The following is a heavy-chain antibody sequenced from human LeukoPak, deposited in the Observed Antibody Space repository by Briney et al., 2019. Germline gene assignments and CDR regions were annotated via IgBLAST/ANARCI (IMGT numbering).Heavy chain of an antibody. Sequence: ASVKVSCKVSGYMVVDLSIHWVRQAPGKGLEWMGGFDPAEKTTMYAQKFQGRVSMTEDTSTDTAYMELSGLRSDDTATYYCATQFHNLLRGAGPGRAFGGQGTLV. V-gene: IGHV1-24*01. CDR2: FDPAEKTT. CDR3: ATQFHNLLRGAGPGRAF. J-gene: IGHJ4*02. CDR1: GYMVVDLS. D-gene: IGHD1-26*01.